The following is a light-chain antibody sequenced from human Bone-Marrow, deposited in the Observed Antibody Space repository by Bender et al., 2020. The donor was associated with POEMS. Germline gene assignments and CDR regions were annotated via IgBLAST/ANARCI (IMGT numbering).Light chain of an antibody. V-gene: IGLV1-44*01. CDR1: DSNFGGNN. J-gene: IGLJ1*01. Sequence: QSVLTQPPSASGTPGQSVIISCSGTDSNFGGNNVNWYQHLPGTAPRLVVYSNYQRPSGVPDRFSGSKSGASASLAISGLQSEDEADYSCTAWDDSLDGYVFGTGTKVTVL. CDR2: SNY. CDR3: TAWDDSLDGYV.